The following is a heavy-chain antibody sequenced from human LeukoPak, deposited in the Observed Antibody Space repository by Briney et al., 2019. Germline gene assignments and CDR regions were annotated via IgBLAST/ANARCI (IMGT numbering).Heavy chain of an antibody. CDR1: GFTFSTYT. D-gene: IGHD5-18*01. CDR3: ARADTLDY. Sequence: GGSLRLSSAASGFTFSTYTMNWVRQAPGKGLEWVSYINSGSSTIYYADSVKGRFTISRGNAKNSLYLQMNSLRAEDTAVYYCARADTLDYGGQGTLVTVSS. V-gene: IGHV3-48*01. J-gene: IGHJ4*02. CDR2: INSGSSTI.